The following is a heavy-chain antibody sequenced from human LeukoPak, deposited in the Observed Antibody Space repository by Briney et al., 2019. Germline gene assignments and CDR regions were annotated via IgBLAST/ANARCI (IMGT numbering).Heavy chain of an antibody. J-gene: IGHJ3*02. V-gene: IGHV4-39*01. CDR1: GGSISSSSYY. CDR2: IYYSGST. CDR3: ARQETEYPGAFDI. D-gene: IGHD2-2*02. Sequence: PSETLSLTCTVSGGSISSSSYYWGWIRQPPGKGLEWIGSIYYSGSTYYNPSLKSRVTISVDTSKNQFSLKLSSVTAADTAVYYCARQETEYPGAFDIWGQGTMVTVSS.